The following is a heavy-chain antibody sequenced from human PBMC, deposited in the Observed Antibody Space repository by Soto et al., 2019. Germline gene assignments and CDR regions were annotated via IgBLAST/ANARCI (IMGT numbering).Heavy chain of an antibody. CDR1: GFTFSNYE. D-gene: IGHD6-13*01. Sequence: EAQLVESGGGLVQPGGSLRLSCAASGFTFSNYEMHWVRQAPGKGLEYGSGISNNGAHTDYAKSVKGRLTISRDNSENTLYLQMGSLRAEDMALYYCARRGYGSRWPNVYMDVWGKGTTVTVSS. CDR2: ISNNGAHT. CDR3: ARRGYGSRWPNVYMDV. V-gene: IGHV3-64*01. J-gene: IGHJ6*03.